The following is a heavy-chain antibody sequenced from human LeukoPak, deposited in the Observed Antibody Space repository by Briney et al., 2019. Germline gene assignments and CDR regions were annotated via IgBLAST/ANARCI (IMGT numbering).Heavy chain of an antibody. J-gene: IGHJ4*02. Sequence: SGGSLRLSCAASGFTFSSYWMSWVRQAPGKGLEWVAKIKQDGSEKYYVDSVKGRFTISRDNAKNSLYLQMNSLRAEDTAVYYCARDPPRHGYKKRDFDYWGQGTLVTVSS. CDR3: ARDPPRHGYKKRDFDY. CDR1: GFTFSSYW. CDR2: IKQDGSEK. D-gene: IGHD5-24*01. V-gene: IGHV3-7*01.